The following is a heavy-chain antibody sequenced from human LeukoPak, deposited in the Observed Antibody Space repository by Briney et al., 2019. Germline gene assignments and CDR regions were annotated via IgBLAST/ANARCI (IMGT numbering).Heavy chain of an antibody. CDR3: ARGSGRPNSYYYYMDV. J-gene: IGHJ6*03. D-gene: IGHD3-10*01. V-gene: IGHV1-18*01. Sequence: GASVKVSCKASGYTFISYGISWVRQAPGQGLEWMGWISAYNGDTNYAQKLQGRVTMTTDTSTSTAYMELRSLRSDDTAVHYCARGSGRPNSYYYYMDVWGKGTTVTISS. CDR2: ISAYNGDT. CDR1: GYTFISYG.